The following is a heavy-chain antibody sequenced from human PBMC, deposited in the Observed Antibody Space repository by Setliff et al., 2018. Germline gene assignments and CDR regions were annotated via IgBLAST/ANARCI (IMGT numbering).Heavy chain of an antibody. Sequence: PGGSLRLSCAASGFTLSNYAIHWVRQAPGKGLDWVALISSDANIKYYADSVKGRFSISRDNYQNTVYLQMDSLRAGDTAVYHCARVRGYDTTGYSLMYWGQGALVTVSS. CDR1: GFTLSNYA. D-gene: IGHD3-22*01. V-gene: IGHV3-30-3*01. J-gene: IGHJ4*02. CDR3: ARVRGYDTTGYSLMY. CDR2: ISSDANIK.